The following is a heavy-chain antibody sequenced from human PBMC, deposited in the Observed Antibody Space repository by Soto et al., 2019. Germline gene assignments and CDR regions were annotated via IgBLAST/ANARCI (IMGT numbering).Heavy chain of an antibody. CDR2: IIASGVIT. CDR3: AKDLRGPEAGTWYFDL. V-gene: IGHV3-23*01. J-gene: IGHJ2*01. CDR1: GLTFSRYT. D-gene: IGHD6-13*01. Sequence: EVQLLESGGGLVQPGGSLRLACAASGLTFSRYTMGWVRQAPGKGLEWVSAIIASGVITYYADSVKGRFTISRGNSNNTVYLQMNSLRAEDTAVYYCAKDLRGPEAGTWYFDLWGRGTLVTVSS.